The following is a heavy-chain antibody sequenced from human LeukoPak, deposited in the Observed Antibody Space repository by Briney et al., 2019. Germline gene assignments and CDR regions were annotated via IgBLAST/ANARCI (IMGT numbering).Heavy chain of an antibody. CDR3: TTWNYDILTGYFI. CDR2: IKSKTHGGTT. D-gene: IGHD3-9*01. CDR1: GLSFKNVW. J-gene: IGHJ4*02. Sequence: GGSLRLSCAASGLSFKNVWMSWVRQAPGKGLEWVGRIKSKTHGGTTDYAAAVKGRFTISRDDSKSTLYLQMNSLKTEDTALYYCTTWNYDILTGYFIWGQGTLVTVSS. V-gene: IGHV3-15*01.